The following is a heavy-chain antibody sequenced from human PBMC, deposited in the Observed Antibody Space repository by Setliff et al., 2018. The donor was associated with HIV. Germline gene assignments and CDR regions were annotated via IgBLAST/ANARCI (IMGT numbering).Heavy chain of an antibody. Sequence: GESLKISCAASGFTFSTYAMGWVRQAPGKGLEWVSSISGSGSSTYYIDSVKGRFTISRDDSRNTLYLQMNGLRAEDTALYYCAKVRPRQLVSAKPPYFFDYWGQGTLVTVSS. CDR2: ISGSGSST. J-gene: IGHJ4*02. D-gene: IGHD6-13*01. CDR3: AKVRPRQLVSAKPPYFFDY. CDR1: GFTFSTYA. V-gene: IGHV3-23*01.